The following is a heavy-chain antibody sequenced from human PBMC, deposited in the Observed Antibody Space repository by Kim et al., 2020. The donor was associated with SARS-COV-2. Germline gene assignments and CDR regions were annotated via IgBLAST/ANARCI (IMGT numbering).Heavy chain of an antibody. CDR1: GGTFSSYA. J-gene: IGHJ6*02. D-gene: IGHD2-2*01. Sequence: SVKVSCKASGGTFSSYAISWVRQAPGQGLEWMGGSIPIFGTANYAQKFQGRVTITADESTSTAYMELSSLRSEDTAVYYCARGHVVVPAASIEGHYYYYYGMDVWGQGTTVTVSS. V-gene: IGHV1-69*13. CDR2: SIPIFGTA. CDR3: ARGHVVVPAASIEGHYYYYYGMDV.